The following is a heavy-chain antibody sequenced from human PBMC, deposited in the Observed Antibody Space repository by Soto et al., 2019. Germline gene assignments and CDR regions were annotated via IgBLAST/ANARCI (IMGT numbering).Heavy chain of an antibody. D-gene: IGHD3-3*01. CDR3: ARGDYDFWSGCLALHYYYGMDV. J-gene: IGHJ6*02. Sequence: ASVKVSCKASGYTFTSYAMHWVRQAPGQRLEWMGWINAGNGNTKYSQKFQGRVTITRDTSASTAYMELSSLRSEDTAVYYCARGDYDFWSGCLALHYYYGMDVWGQGTTVTVSS. V-gene: IGHV1-3*01. CDR2: INAGNGNT. CDR1: GYTFTSYA.